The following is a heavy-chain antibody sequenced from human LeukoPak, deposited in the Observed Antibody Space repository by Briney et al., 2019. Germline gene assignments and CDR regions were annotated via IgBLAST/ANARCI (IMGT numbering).Heavy chain of an antibody. V-gene: IGHV4-34*01. Sequence: SETLSLTCAVCGGSFRGYYWSWIRQPPGKGLEWIGEINHSGSTNYNPSLKSRVTISVDTSKNQFSLKLSSVTAADTAVYYCARLYCSSTSCRFDYWGQGTLVTVSS. J-gene: IGHJ4*02. CDR1: GGSFRGYY. CDR2: INHSGST. D-gene: IGHD2-2*01. CDR3: ARLYCSSTSCRFDY.